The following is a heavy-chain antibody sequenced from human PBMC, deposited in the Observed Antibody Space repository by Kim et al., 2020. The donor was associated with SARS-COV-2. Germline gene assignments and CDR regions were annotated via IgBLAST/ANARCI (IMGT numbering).Heavy chain of an antibody. J-gene: IGHJ3*02. D-gene: IGHD2-2*01. V-gene: IGHV1-69*01. Sequence: FQGRVTSTADESTSTAYMELSSLRSEDTAVYYCARDLDCSSTSCPGAFDIWGQGTMVTVSS. CDR3: ARDLDCSSTSCPGAFDI.